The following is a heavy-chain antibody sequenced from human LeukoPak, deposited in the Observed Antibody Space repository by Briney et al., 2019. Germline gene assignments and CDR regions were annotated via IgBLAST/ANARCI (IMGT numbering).Heavy chain of an antibody. V-gene: IGHV4-39*07. CDR1: GGSISSSSYY. CDR2: IYYSGST. Sequence: PSETLSLTCTVSGGSISSSSYYWGWIRQPPGKGLEWIGSIYYSGSTYYNPSLKSRVTISVDTSKNQFSLKLSSVTAADTAVYYCARDCSSTSCYAEGDYYYYGMDVWGQGTTVTVSS. J-gene: IGHJ6*02. D-gene: IGHD2-2*01. CDR3: ARDCSSTSCYAEGDYYYYGMDV.